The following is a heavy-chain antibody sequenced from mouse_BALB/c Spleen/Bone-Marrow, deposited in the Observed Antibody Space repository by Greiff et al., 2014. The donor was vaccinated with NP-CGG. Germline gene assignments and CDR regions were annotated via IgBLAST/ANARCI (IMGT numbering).Heavy chain of an antibody. CDR3: ARHGSSGFDY. V-gene: IGHV1-9*01. J-gene: IGHJ2*01. D-gene: IGHD1-1*01. CDR1: GYTFSTYW. Sequence: ESGAELMKPGASVKISCKATGYTFSTYWIEWVKQRPGHGLEWIGEILPGNGNTDYNEKFKGKATFTADTSSNTAYMQLSSLTSEDSAVFYCARHGSSGFDYWGQGTALTVSS. CDR2: ILPGNGNT.